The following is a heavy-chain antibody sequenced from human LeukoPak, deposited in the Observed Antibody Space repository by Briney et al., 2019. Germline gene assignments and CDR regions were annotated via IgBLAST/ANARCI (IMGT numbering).Heavy chain of an antibody. Sequence: ASVKVSCKVSGYTLTELSMHWVRQTPGKGLEWMGGFDPEDGETIYAQKFQGRVTMTEDTSTDTAYMELSSLRSEDTAVYYCATVSDSSSSFDYWGQGTLVTVSS. CDR1: GYTLTELS. CDR3: ATVSDSSSSFDY. D-gene: IGHD6-13*01. V-gene: IGHV1-24*01. J-gene: IGHJ4*02. CDR2: FDPEDGET.